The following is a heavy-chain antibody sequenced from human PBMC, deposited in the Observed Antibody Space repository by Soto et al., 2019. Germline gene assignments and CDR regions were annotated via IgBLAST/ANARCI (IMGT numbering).Heavy chain of an antibody. V-gene: IGHV4-31*03. Sequence: SETLSLTCPVSGGSISSGGYYWSWIRHHPGKGLEWIGYIFYSGTTYYNPSLKSRVSVSVDTSKNQFSLNLNSLTAADTAVYYWARPAERLAIDRWGRGTLATVSS. CDR1: GGSISSGGYY. CDR3: ARPAERLAIDR. CDR2: IFYSGTT. J-gene: IGHJ5*02. D-gene: IGHD2-15*01.